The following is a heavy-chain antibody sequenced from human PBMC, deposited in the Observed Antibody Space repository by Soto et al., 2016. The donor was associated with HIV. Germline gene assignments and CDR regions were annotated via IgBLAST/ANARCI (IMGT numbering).Heavy chain of an antibody. D-gene: IGHD6-19*01. CDR3: ARDVGYGWSSFDY. CDR2: FDPEDAEP. V-gene: IGHV1-24*01. Sequence: QVQLVQSGAEVKKPGASVKVSCKVSGYTLTELSMHWVRQAPGKGLEWMGGFDPEDAEPIYAQKFQGRVTMTRDTSTSTVYMDLTSLRSEDTAVYYCARDVGYGWSSFDYWGQGALVTVSS. CDR1: GYTLTELS. J-gene: IGHJ4*02.